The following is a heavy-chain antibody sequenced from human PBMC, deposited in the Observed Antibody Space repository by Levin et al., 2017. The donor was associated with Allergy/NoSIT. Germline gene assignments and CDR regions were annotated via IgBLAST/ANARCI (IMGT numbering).Heavy chain of an antibody. J-gene: IGHJ4*02. CDR2: IWYDGSNK. Sequence: RPGGSLRLSCAASGFTFSSYGMHWVRQAPGKGLEWVAVIWYDGSNKYYADSVKGRFTISRDNSKNTLYLQMNSLRAEDTAVYYCARGAGYSSSWYFDYWGQGTLVTVSS. D-gene: IGHD6-13*01. CDR1: GFTFSSYG. V-gene: IGHV3-33*01. CDR3: ARGAGYSSSWYFDY.